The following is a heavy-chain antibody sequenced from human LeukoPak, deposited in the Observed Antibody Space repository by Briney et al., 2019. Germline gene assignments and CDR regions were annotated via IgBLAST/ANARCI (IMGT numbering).Heavy chain of an antibody. CDR1: GFTFSSYW. V-gene: IGHV3-7*02. J-gene: IGHJ4*02. D-gene: IGHD1-26*01. CDR2: IKQDGSEK. Sequence: GGSLRLSCEASGFTFSSYWMSWVRQAPGKGLEWVANIKQDGSEKYYVDSVKGRFTISRDNAKNTLYLQMNSLRAEDTAVYYCTRSAWDLGYFDYWGQGTLVTVSS. CDR3: TRSAWDLGYFDY.